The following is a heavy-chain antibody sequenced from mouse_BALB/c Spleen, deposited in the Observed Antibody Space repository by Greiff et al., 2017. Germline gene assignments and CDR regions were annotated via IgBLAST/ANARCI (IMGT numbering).Heavy chain of an antibody. D-gene: IGHD1-1*01. CDR3: ARGGYGSSYEYFDV. Sequence: EVKLMESGPELVKPGASVKMSCKASGYTFTSYVMHWVKQKPGQGLEWIGYINPYNDGTKYNEKFKGKATLTSDKSSSTAYMELSSLTSEDSAVYYCARGGYGSSYEYFDVWGAGTTVTVSS. CDR2: INPYNDGT. J-gene: IGHJ1*01. CDR1: GYTFTSYV. V-gene: IGHV1-14*01.